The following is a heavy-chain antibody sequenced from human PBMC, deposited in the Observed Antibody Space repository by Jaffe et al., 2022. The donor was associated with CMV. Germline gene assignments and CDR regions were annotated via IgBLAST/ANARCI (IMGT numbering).Heavy chain of an antibody. CDR3: ARHLTTKNHDYWSAYYPTNYYYYYMDV. D-gene: IGHD3-3*01. CDR1: GYTFTNFW. J-gene: IGHJ6*03. CDR2: VYPGDSDT. Sequence: EVQLVQSGAEVKKPGESLKISCEGSGYTFTNFWIGWVRQMPGRGLEWMGIVYPGDSDTKYSPSFQGQVTISADKSINTAYLQWNNLKASDTAIYYCARHLTTKNHDYWSAYYPTNYYYYYMDVWGKGTPVTVSS. V-gene: IGHV5-51*01.